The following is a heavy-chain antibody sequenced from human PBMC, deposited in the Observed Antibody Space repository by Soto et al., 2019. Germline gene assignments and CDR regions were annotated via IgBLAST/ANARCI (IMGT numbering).Heavy chain of an antibody. J-gene: IGHJ6*02. Sequence: ASVKVSCKASGYTFTGYYMHWVRQAPGQGLEWMGWINPNSGGTNYAQKFQGWVTMTRDTSISTAYMELSRLRSDDTAVYYCAREPYGDVAWSHVGGYYYYGMDVWGQGTTVTVSS. V-gene: IGHV1-2*04. CDR2: INPNSGGT. CDR3: AREPYGDVAWSHVGGYYYYGMDV. CDR1: GYTFTGYY. D-gene: IGHD4-17*01.